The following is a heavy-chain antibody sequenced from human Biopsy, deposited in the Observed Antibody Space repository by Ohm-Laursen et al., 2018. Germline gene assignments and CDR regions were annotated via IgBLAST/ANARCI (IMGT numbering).Heavy chain of an antibody. J-gene: IGHJ4*02. Sequence: SSVKVSCNASGDTFTRYGLSWVRQAPGQGLEWMGGIIPFFLKTYTAQKFQGRVTITADTSTSTGYMQLTSLRSDDTAFYYCTRDGKYDSRGYWGPGTLVTVSS. CDR3: TRDGKYDSRGY. CDR1: GDTFTRYG. V-gene: IGHV1-69*06. D-gene: IGHD3-22*01. CDR2: IIPFFLKT.